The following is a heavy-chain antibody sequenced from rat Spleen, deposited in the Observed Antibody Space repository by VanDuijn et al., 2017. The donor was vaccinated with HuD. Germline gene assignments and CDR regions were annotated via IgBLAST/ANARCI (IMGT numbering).Heavy chain of an antibody. D-gene: IGHD1-6*01. CDR2: IWSNGGT. V-gene: IGHV2-13*01. Sequence: QVQLKESGPGLVQPSQTLSLTCTVSGFSLSNYGVFWVRQPPGKGLEWMGLIWSNGGTNYNSALKSRLSISRDTSKSHVFLKMNSLQTEDTAMYFCARWRYTTDWFAFWGQGVMVTVSS. J-gene: IGHJ2*01. CDR1: GFSLSNYG. CDR3: ARWRYTTDWFAF.